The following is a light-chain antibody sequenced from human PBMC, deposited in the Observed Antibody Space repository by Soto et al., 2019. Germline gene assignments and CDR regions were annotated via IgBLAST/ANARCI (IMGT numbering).Light chain of an antibody. CDR1: QSVDSTF. V-gene: IGKV3-20*01. J-gene: IGKJ1*01. Sequence: EVVLTQSPGSLSLSPGQRATLSCRASQSVDSTFFAWYQKKPGQAPRLLIYGASKRATGIPYSFSGSGSGTDFTLIISRLEPEDFAVYYCQQYMSSVTFGQGTKVELK. CDR2: GAS. CDR3: QQYMSSVT.